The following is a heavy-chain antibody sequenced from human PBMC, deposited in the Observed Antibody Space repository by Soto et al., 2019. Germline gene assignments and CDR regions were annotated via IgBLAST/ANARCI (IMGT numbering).Heavy chain of an antibody. CDR1: GGSISNYY. CDR3: AREMMAATGRFDP. J-gene: IGHJ5*02. CDR2: MYTSGST. V-gene: IGHV4-4*07. Sequence: PSETLSLTCTVSGGSISNYYWSWMRQPAGKGLEWIGRMYTSGSTNYNPSLKSRVTMSVDTSKNQFSLNLNSVTAADTAVYYCAREMMAATGRFDPWGQGILVTVSS. D-gene: IGHD1-26*01.